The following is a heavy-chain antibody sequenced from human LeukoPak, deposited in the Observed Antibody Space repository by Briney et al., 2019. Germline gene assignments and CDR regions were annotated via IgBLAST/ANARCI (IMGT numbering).Heavy chain of an antibody. J-gene: IGHJ4*02. D-gene: IGHD1-14*01. CDR1: GFRLSEYW. Sequence: GGSLRLSCTVSGFRLSEYWMSWARQAPVKGLEWVGNINEHGTEKFYVGSVTGRFSISRDNTKNTVFLQMNSLRLDDTAIYFCARNPDAGTADYWGEGTLVTVSS. CDR3: ARNPDAGTADY. V-gene: IGHV3-7*01. CDR2: INEHGTEK.